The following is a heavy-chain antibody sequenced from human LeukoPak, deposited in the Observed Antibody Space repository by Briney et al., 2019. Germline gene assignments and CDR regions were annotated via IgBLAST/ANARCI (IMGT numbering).Heavy chain of an antibody. Sequence: SSETLSLTCTVSGGSISSYYWSWIRQPPGKGLEWIGYIYYSGSTNYNPSLKSRVTISVDTSKNQFSLKLSSVTAADTAVYYCARPGPGVGAIDAFDIWGQGTMVTVSS. CDR1: GGSISSYY. CDR3: ARPGPGVGAIDAFDI. V-gene: IGHV4-59*08. D-gene: IGHD1-26*01. J-gene: IGHJ3*02. CDR2: IYYSGST.